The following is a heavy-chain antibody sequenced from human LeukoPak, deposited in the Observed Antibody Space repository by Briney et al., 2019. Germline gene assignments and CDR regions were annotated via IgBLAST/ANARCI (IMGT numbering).Heavy chain of an antibody. V-gene: IGHV3-30*02. CDR2: IRYDGSNK. J-gene: IGHJ6*02. D-gene: IGHD6-13*01. CDR1: GVTFSGYG. Sequence: GGSLRLSCAASGVTFSGYGMRWVRQAPGKGLEWVAFIRYDGSNKYYADSVKGRFTIDRDNSKNTLYLQMNSLRAEDTAVYYCAKDWRRVAAAGRYYYYGMDVWGQGPTVTVSS. CDR3: AKDWRRVAAAGRYYYYGMDV.